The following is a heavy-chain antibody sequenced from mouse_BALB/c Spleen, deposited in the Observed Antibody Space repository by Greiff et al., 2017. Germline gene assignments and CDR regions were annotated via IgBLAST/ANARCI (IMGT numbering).Heavy chain of an antibody. J-gene: IGHJ1*01. CDR2: ISSGGSYT. Sequence: EVQLVESGGDLVKPGGSLKLSCAASGFTFSSYGMSWVRQTPDKRLEWVATISSGGSYTYYPDSVKGRFTISRDNAKNTLYLQMSSLKSEDTAMYYCARHPLYGRNPHWYFDVWGAGTTVTVSS. D-gene: IGHD1-1*01. CDR3: ARHPLYGRNPHWYFDV. CDR1: GFTFSSYG. V-gene: IGHV5-6*01.